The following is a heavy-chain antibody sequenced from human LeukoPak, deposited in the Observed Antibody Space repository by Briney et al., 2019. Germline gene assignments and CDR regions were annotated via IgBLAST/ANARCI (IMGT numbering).Heavy chain of an antibody. V-gene: IGHV1-18*01. CDR1: GYTFTSCG. J-gene: IGHJ3*01. CDR3: ARDAPQWRNAFDF. CDR2: VSAYNGDT. D-gene: IGHD6-19*01. Sequence: ASVKVSCKASGYTFTSCGICWVRQAPGQGLEWMGWVSAYNGDTNYAQKLQGRVTMTIDTSTSTAYMELRSLSSDDTAVYYCARDAPQWRNAFDFWGQGTMVTVSS.